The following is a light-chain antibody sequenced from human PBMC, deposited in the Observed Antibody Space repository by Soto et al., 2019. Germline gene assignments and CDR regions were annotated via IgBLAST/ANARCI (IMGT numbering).Light chain of an antibody. CDR3: QQLTSYFPLT. Sequence: DTQMTQSPSSLSASVGDTVTITCRASQGISRYLAWYQQKPGKAPKLLIYTASTLQSGVPSRFSGSGSGTEFTLTISSLQPEDFATYYCQQLTSYFPLTFGGGTKVDIK. J-gene: IGKJ4*01. CDR2: TAS. CDR1: QGISRY. V-gene: IGKV1-9*01.